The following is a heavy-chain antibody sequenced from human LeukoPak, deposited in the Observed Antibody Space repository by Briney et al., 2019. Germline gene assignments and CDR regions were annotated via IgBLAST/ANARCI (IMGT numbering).Heavy chain of an antibody. V-gene: IGHV3-23*01. J-gene: IGHJ4*02. CDR1: GFTFSNYA. CDR3: AVVRDTTPSY. CDR2: ISGSGGST. D-gene: IGHD3-10*01. Sequence: PGGSLRLSCAASGFTFSNYAMNWVRQAPGKGLEWVSVISGSGGSTYYADSVKGRFTISRDNSKNTLYLQMNSLRAEDTAVYYCAVVRDTTPSYWGQGTLVTVSS.